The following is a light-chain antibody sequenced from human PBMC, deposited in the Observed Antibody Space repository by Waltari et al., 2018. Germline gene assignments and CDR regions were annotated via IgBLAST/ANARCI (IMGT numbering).Light chain of an antibody. CDR2: QDT. J-gene: IGLJ2*01. CDR1: KLGDKY. CDR3: QAWDSITVV. V-gene: IGLV3-1*01. Sequence: SYELTQPPSVSVSPGQTARITCYGDKLGDKYTCWYQQKPGQSPVLVISQDTKRPSGIPERFSGSNSGNTATLTISGTQATDEADYYCQAWDSITVVFGGGTKLTVL.